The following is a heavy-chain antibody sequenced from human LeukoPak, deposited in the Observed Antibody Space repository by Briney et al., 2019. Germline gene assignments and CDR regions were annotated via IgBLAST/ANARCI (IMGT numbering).Heavy chain of an antibody. CDR3: AKDRTVRYGQMEFDY. D-gene: IGHD1-1*01. V-gene: IGHV3-48*03. Sequence: PGRSLRLSCAASGFTFSSYEMNWVRQAPGKGLEWVSYISSSGSTIYYADSVKGRFTISRDNSKNTLYLQMNSLRAEDTAVYYCAKDRTVRYGQMEFDYWGQGTLVTVSS. CDR2: ISSSGSTI. J-gene: IGHJ4*02. CDR1: GFTFSSYE.